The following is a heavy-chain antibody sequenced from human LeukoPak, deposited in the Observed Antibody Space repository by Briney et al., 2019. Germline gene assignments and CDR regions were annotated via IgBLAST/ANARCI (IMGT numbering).Heavy chain of an antibody. CDR1: GFTFSNAW. Sequence: GGSLRLSCAASGFTFSNAWMNWVRQAPGKGLEWVGRIKSKTDGGTTDYAAPVKGRFTISRDDSKNALYLQMNSLKTEDTAVCYCTTAHYDILTGYYVDWFDPWGQGTLVTVSS. J-gene: IGHJ5*02. CDR2: IKSKTDGGTT. CDR3: TTAHYDILTGYYVDWFDP. V-gene: IGHV3-15*01. D-gene: IGHD3-9*01.